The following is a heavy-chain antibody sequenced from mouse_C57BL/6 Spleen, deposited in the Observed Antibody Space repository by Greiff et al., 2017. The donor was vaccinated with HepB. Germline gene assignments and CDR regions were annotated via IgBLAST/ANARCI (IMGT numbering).Heavy chain of an antibody. J-gene: IGHJ3*01. CDR3: TRMGGSSSFAY. Sequence: QVQLQQSGAELVRPGASVTLSCQASGYTFTDYEMHWVKQTPVHGLEWIGAIDPETGGTAYNQKFKGKAILTADKSSSTAYMELRSLTSEDSAVYYCTRMGGSSSFAYWGQGTLVTVSA. CDR2: IDPETGGT. D-gene: IGHD1-1*01. CDR1: GYTFTDYE. V-gene: IGHV1-15*01.